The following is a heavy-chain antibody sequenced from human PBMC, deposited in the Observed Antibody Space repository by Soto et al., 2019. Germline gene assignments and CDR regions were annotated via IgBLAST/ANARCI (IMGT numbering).Heavy chain of an antibody. J-gene: IGHJ4*02. V-gene: IGHV2-70*01. CDR1: GFSLTTRGMC. CDR3: ARIRYYGSGSWRSRYFDY. Sequence: SGPTLVNPTHTLTLTCTFSGFSLTTRGMCVSWIRQPPGKALEWLALTDWDSGKYYSPFLETRLTISKDTSRNQVVLTMTNMGPVDTATYYCARIRYYGSGSWRSRYFDYWGQGTLVTVSS. D-gene: IGHD3-10*01. CDR2: TDWDSGK.